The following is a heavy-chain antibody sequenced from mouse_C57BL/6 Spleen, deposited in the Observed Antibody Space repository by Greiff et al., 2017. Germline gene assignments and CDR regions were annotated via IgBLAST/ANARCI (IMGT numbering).Heavy chain of an antibody. J-gene: IGHJ4*01. CDR3: VRHLTGTGAMDY. V-gene: IGHV10-1*01. Sequence: EVKLMESGGGLVQPKGSLKLSCAASGFSFNTYAMNWVRQAPGKGLEWVARIRSKSNNYATYYADSVKDRFTISRDDSESMLYLQMNNLKTEDTAMYYCVRHLTGTGAMDYWGQGTSVTVSS. D-gene: IGHD4-1*01. CDR2: IRSKSNNYAT. CDR1: GFSFNTYA.